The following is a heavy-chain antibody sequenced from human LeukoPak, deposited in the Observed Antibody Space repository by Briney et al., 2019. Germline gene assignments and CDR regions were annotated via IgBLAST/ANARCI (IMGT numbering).Heavy chain of an antibody. Sequence: HTGGSLRLSCAASGFTVSSNYMSWVRQAPGKGLEWVSVIYSGGSTYYADSVKGRFTISRDNSKNTLYLQMNSLRAEDTAVYYCARLVPAAMVYFDYWGQGTLVTVSS. CDR1: GFTVSSNY. CDR2: IYSGGST. J-gene: IGHJ4*02. CDR3: ARLVPAAMVYFDY. D-gene: IGHD2-2*01. V-gene: IGHV3-53*01.